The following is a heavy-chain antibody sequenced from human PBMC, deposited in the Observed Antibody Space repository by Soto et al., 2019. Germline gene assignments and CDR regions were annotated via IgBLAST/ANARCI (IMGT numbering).Heavy chain of an antibody. CDR2: IYYSGST. V-gene: IGHV4-30-4*02. J-gene: IGHJ4*02. D-gene: IGHD2-21*02. CDR1: GGSISSGDYY. CDR3: ARDRCGGDCQTGGFDY. Sequence: SETLSLTCTVSGGSISSGDYYWSWIRQPPGKGLEWIGYIYYSGSTYYNPSLKSRVTISVDTSKNQFSLKLSSVTAADTAVYYCARDRCGGDCQTGGFDYWGQGTLVTVS.